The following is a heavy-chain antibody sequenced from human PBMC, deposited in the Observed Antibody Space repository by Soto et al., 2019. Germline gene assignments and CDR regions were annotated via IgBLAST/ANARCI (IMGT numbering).Heavy chain of an antibody. V-gene: IGHV3-30*03. D-gene: IGHD3-22*01. CDR2: ISYHGSDK. J-gene: IGHJ4*02. CDR1: GFTFSAYG. CDR3: ARDRGVVVVIYYFDY. Sequence: GGSLRLSCAASGFTFSAYGMHWVRQAPGKGLEWVAAISYHGSDKYYADSVKGRFTISRDNSKNTLYLQMNSLRAEDTAVYYCARDRGVVVVIYYFDYWGQGTLVTVSS.